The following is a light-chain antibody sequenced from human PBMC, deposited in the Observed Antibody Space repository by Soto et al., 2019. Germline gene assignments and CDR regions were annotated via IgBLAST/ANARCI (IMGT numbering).Light chain of an antibody. CDR3: QQYGSSPRT. V-gene: IGKV3-20*01. CDR1: QSVSSSY. Sequence: EIVLTQSPGTLSLSPGERATLSCGASQSVSSSYLAWYHQKTGQAPRLLIYGASSRATGLPDRFSGSGSGTDFTLTISRLEPEEFAVDYCQQYGSSPRTVGQGTEVDI. J-gene: IGKJ1*01. CDR2: GAS.